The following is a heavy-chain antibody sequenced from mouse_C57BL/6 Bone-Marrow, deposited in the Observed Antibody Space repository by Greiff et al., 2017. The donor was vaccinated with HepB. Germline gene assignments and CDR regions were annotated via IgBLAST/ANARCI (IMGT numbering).Heavy chain of an antibody. V-gene: IGHV1-64*01. D-gene: IGHD3-2*02. CDR2: IHPNSGST. CDR3: ARSSGTY. CDR1: GYTFTRYW. J-gene: IGHJ3*01. Sequence: VQLQQPGAELVKPGASVKLSCKASGYTFTRYWMHWVKQRPGQCLEWIGMIHPNSGSTNNNEKFKSKATLTVDKSSCTAYMQLSSLTSEDSAVYSCARSSGTYWGQGTLVTVSA.